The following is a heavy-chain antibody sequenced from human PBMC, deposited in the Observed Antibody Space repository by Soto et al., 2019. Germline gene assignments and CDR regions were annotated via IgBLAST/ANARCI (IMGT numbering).Heavy chain of an antibody. V-gene: IGHV3-74*01. CDR1: GFAFGSYW. Sequence: VQLVESGGGLVQPGGSLRLSCAASGFAFGSYWMHWVRQAPGKGLVWVSRISQDGAIATQADSVKGRFTISRDNAKNTLFLQMNSLRADDTAVYYCLRDQRHWNEFAYQRGQGTLVTVSS. D-gene: IGHD1-1*01. J-gene: IGHJ4*02. CDR2: ISQDGAIA. CDR3: LRDQRHWNEFAYQ.